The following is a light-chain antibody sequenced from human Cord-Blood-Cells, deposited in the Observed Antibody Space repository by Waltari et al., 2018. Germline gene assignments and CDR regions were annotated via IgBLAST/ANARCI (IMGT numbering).Light chain of an antibody. CDR2: WAS. Sequence: DIVMTQSPDSLAVSLGERATNNCKSSQSVLYSSNNKNYLAWYQQKPGQPPKLLIYWASTRESGVPDRFSGSGSGTDFTLTISSLQAEYVAVYYCQQYYSTPFTFGPGTKVDIK. CDR1: QSVLYSSNNKNY. J-gene: IGKJ3*01. CDR3: QQYYSTPFT. V-gene: IGKV4-1*01.